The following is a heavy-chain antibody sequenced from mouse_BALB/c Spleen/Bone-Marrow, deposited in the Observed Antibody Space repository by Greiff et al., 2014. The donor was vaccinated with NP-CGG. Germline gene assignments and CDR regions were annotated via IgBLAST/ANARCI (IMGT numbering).Heavy chain of an antibody. Sequence: EVQLQQSGAELVKPGASVKLSCTASGFNIKDTYMHWVKQRPEQGLEWIGRIDPANGNTKYDPKFQGKATITADTSSNTAYLQLSSLTSEDAAVYYCARCRYGYTDTFDYWGQGTTLTVSS. D-gene: IGHD1-2*01. CDR3: ARCRYGYTDTFDY. V-gene: IGHV14-3*02. CDR2: IDPANGNT. CDR1: GFNIKDTY. J-gene: IGHJ2*01.